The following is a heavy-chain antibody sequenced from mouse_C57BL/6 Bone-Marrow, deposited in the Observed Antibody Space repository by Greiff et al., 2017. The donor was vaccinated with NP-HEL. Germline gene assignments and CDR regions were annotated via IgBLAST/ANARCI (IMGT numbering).Heavy chain of an antibody. Sequence: EVQLQQSGTVLARPGASVKMSCKTSGYTFTSYWMHWVQQRPGQGLEWIGAIYPGNSDTSYNQKFKGKAKLTAVTSASTAYMELSSLTNEDSAVYYCTPYYYGSRGDYWGQGTTLTVSS. J-gene: IGHJ2*01. D-gene: IGHD1-1*01. CDR2: IYPGNSDT. CDR3: TPYYYGSRGDY. V-gene: IGHV1-5*01. CDR1: GYTFTSYW.